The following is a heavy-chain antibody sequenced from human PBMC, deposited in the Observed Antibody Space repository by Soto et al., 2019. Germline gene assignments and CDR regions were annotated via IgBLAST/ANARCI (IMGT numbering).Heavy chain of an antibody. CDR3: ARDPHYYDTTGYCLDS. Sequence: QVPLVQSGAEVKKPGASVKISCKASGYIFTTYAIHWVRQAPGQSLEWMGWINAGNGNTRYSQKFQGRVTIARDTSASTAYMELSSLRFEDTAVYYCARDPHYYDTTGYCLDSWGQGTLVTVSS. J-gene: IGHJ4*02. V-gene: IGHV1-3*01. CDR1: GYIFTTYA. CDR2: INAGNGNT. D-gene: IGHD3-22*01.